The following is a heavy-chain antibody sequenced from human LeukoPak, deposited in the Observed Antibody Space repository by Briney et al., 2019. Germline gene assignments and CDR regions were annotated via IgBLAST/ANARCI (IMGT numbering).Heavy chain of an antibody. V-gene: IGHV3-66*01. D-gene: IGHD3-22*01. Sequence: GGSLRLSCAASGFTVSSNYMSWVRQAPGKGLEWVSVIYSGGSTYYADSVKGRFTISRDNSKNTLYLQMNSLRAEDTAVYYCARVRGYYHGGYYYGMDVWGQGTTVTVSS. CDR3: ARVRGYYHGGYYYGMDV. CDR2: IYSGGST. CDR1: GFTVSSNY. J-gene: IGHJ6*02.